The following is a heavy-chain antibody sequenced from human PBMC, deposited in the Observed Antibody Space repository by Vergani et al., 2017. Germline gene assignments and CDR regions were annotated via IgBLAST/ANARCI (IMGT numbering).Heavy chain of an antibody. D-gene: IGHD2-15*01. J-gene: IGHJ6*02. CDR3: TTAADCSGGSCYSLCYYGMDV. Sequence: EVQLVESGGGLVKPGGSLRLSCAASGFTFSNAWMSWVRQAPGQGLEWVGRIKSKTDGGTTDYAAPVKGRFTISRDDSKNTLYLQMNSLKTEDTAVYYCTTAADCSGGSCYSLCYYGMDVWGQGTTVTVSS. CDR2: IKSKTDGGTT. V-gene: IGHV3-15*01. CDR1: GFTFSNAW.